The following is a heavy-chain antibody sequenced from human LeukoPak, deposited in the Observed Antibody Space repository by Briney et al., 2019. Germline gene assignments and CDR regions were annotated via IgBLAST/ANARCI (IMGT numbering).Heavy chain of an antibody. Sequence: GESLKISCKGSGYSFTSYWIGWVRQMPGKGLEWTGIIYPGDSDTRYSPSFQGQVTISAYKSISTAYLQWSSLKASDTAMYYCARGYCSGGSCYRDAFDIWGQGTMVTVSS. D-gene: IGHD2-15*01. CDR3: ARGYCSGGSCYRDAFDI. J-gene: IGHJ3*02. CDR1: GYSFTSYW. V-gene: IGHV5-51*01. CDR2: IYPGDSDT.